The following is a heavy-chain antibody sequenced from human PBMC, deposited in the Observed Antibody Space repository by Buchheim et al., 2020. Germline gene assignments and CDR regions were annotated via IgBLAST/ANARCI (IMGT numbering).Heavy chain of an antibody. J-gene: IGHJ4*02. CDR1: EFTFSSYA. CDR3: VRQCCFNGVCYPFSDY. CDR2: LSRTGSST. V-gene: IGHV3-23*01. Sequence: VQLLESGGNLVQPGGSLRLSCAASEFTFSSYAMSWVRQAPGKGLEWVSSLSRTGSSTYYAVSVKGRFTFSRDNSKNTMYLQMNSLRAEDTAVYYCVRQCCFNGVCYPFSDYWGQGTL. D-gene: IGHD2-8*01.